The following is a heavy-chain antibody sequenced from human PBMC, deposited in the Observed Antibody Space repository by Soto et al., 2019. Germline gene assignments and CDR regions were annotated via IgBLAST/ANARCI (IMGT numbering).Heavy chain of an antibody. Sequence: QVQLQESGPGLVKPSETLSLTCTVSGGSISSYYWSWIRQPPGKGLEWIGYIYYSGSTNYNPSLKSRVTISGDTSKNQFSLKLSSVTAADTAVYYCARASLNWYFDLWGRGTLVPVSS. V-gene: IGHV4-59*01. J-gene: IGHJ2*01. CDR1: GGSISSYY. CDR3: ARASLNWYFDL. CDR2: IYYSGST. D-gene: IGHD3-16*01.